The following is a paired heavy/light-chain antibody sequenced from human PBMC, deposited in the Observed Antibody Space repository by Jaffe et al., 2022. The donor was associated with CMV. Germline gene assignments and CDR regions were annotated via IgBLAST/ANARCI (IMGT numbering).Heavy chain of an antibody. V-gene: IGHV3-23*01. J-gene: IGHJ4*02. CDR2: ISGSGGRT. CDR3: AKDSLEGRVYPNQVDF. Sequence: EVQLLESGGGLVQPGGSLRLSCAASGFTFSKYAMSWVRQAPGKGLEWVSSISGSGGRTFHADSVKGRFTISRDNSKSTLHLQMNSLRVEDTAVYYCAKDSLEGRVYPNQVDFWGQGNLVTVSP. D-gene: IGHD2-8*01. CDR1: GFTFSKYA.
Light chain of an antibody. V-gene: IGKV1-NL1*01. J-gene: IGKJ1*01. CDR2: LAS. Sequence: DIQMTQSPSSLSASVGDRVTITCRASHDISNSLAWYQQKPGKAPKLLLYLASRLESGVPSRFSGSGSGTDYTLTISSLQPEDFATYYCQQYYFTPQWTFGQGTKVEIK. CDR1: HDISNS. CDR3: QQYYFTPQWT.